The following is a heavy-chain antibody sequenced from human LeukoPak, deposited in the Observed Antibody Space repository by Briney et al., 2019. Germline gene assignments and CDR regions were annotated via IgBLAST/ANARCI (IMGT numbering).Heavy chain of an antibody. CDR2: IYPGDSDT. V-gene: IGHV5-51*01. CDR1: GYSFTSYW. Sequence: GESLKISCKGSGYSFTSYWIGWVRQMSGKGLEWMGIIYPGDSDTRYSPSFQGQVTISADKSISTAYLQWSSLKASDTAMYYCARLRNYYDSSGYPKYYFDYWGQGTLVTVSS. CDR3: ARLRNYYDSSGYPKYYFDY. J-gene: IGHJ4*02. D-gene: IGHD3-22*01.